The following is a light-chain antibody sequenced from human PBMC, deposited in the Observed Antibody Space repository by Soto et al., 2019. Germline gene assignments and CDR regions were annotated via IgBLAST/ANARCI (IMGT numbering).Light chain of an antibody. CDR3: QQYGSSPWT. Sequence: EIVLTQSPGTLSLSPGERATLSYRASQSVSSNYLAWYQQKPGQAPRLLIYDASSRATGIPDRFSGSGSETDFTLTISRLEPEDFAVYYCQQYGSSPWTFGQGTKVEIK. CDR2: DAS. CDR1: QSVSSNY. V-gene: IGKV3-20*01. J-gene: IGKJ1*01.